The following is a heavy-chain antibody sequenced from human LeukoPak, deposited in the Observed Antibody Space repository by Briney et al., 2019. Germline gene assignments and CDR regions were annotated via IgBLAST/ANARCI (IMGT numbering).Heavy chain of an antibody. CDR1: GGSIISYY. D-gene: IGHD4-17*01. J-gene: IGHJ6*03. Sequence: SETLSLTCTVSGGSIISYYWSWIRQPPGKGLEWIGYIYYSGSTNYNPSLKSRVTISVDTSKNQFSLKLSSVTAADTAVYYCARGYGDYYYYYMDVWGKGTTVTVSS. CDR3: ARGYGDYYYYYMDV. CDR2: IYYSGST. V-gene: IGHV4-59*01.